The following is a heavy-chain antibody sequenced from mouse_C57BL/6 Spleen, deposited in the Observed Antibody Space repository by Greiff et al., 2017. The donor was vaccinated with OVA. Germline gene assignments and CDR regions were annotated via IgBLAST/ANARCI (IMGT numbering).Heavy chain of an antibody. J-gene: IGHJ3*01. V-gene: IGHV3-6*01. Sequence: VQLQQSGPGLVKPSQSLSLTCSVTGYSITSGYYWNWIRQFPGNKLEWMGYISYDGSNNYNPSLKNRISITRDTSKNQFFLKLNSVTTEDTATYYCAREGSSGPWFAYWGQGTLVTVSA. CDR2: ISYDGSN. D-gene: IGHD3-2*02. CDR1: GYSITSGYY. CDR3: AREGSSGPWFAY.